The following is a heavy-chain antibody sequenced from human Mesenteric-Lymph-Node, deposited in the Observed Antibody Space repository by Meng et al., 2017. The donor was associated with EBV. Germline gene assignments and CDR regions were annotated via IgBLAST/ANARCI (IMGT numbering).Heavy chain of an antibody. J-gene: IGHJ4*02. CDR3: AREGLIGSDY. D-gene: IGHD3/OR15-3a*01. Sequence: HLLQVDAGVHTPCASVTVSCTASRYPINTYAQPWVPQAPGQRLEWMGWINADNGHPGNGNTKYSQKFQGRVTFTRDRSANTAYMELSSLRSEDTAVYYCAREGLIGSDYWGQGTLVTVSS. V-gene: IGHV1-3*01. CDR2: INADNGHPGNGNT. CDR1: RYPINTYA.